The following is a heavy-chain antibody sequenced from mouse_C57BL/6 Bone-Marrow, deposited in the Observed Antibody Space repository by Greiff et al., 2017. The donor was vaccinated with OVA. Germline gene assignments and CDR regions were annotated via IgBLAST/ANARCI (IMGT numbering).Heavy chain of an antibody. D-gene: IGHD2-1*01. CDR1: GYTFTNYN. J-gene: IGHJ2*01. CDR3: ARQGNYLYYFDY. V-gene: IGHV1-22*01. CDR2: INPNNGGT. Sequence: DVQLQESGPELVKPGASVKMSCKASGYTFTNYNMHWVKQSHGKSLEWIGYINPNNGGTSYNQKFKGKATLTVNKSSSTAYMELRSLTSEDSAVYYCARQGNYLYYFDYWGQGTTLTVSS.